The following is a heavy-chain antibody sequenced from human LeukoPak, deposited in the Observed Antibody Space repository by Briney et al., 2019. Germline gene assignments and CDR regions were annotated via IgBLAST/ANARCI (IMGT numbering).Heavy chain of an antibody. V-gene: IGHV1-18*01. D-gene: IGHD3-3*01. CDR1: AYTLSSND. CDR3: VRYYDFWSGYRYYFDD. CDR2: ISAYNGHT. Sequence: ASVKVSCKIFAYTLSSNDISWVRQAPGQGLEWMGWISAYNGHTDYAQKLQGRVIMTTDTSTSTAYMELRSLRSDDTAVYYCVRYYDFWSGYRYYFDDWGQGTLVTVSS. J-gene: IGHJ4*02.